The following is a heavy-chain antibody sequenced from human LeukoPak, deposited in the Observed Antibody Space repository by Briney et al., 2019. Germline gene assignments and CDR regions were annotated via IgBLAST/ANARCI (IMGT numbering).Heavy chain of an antibody. CDR3: AKSHGVVITGRFDY. CDR1: GFTFYNYA. V-gene: IGHV3-23*01. J-gene: IGHJ4*02. D-gene: IGHD3-22*01. Sequence: GGSLGLSCAASGFTFYNYAMTWVRQAPGKGLEWVSAISGSGGNTYYADSVKGRFTISRDNSKNTLFLQMNSLRTEDTAVYYCAKSHGVVITGRFDYWGQGILVTVSS. CDR2: ISGSGGNT.